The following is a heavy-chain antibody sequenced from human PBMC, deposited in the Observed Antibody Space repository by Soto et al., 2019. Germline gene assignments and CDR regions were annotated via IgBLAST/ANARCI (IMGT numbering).Heavy chain of an antibody. CDR1: GGYISSSSYY. CDR2: IYYSGST. CDR3: ATLWFGESPY. Sequence: QLQLQESGPGLVKPSETLSLTCTVSGGYISSSSYYWGWIRQPPGKGLEWIGSIYYSGSTYYNPSLKSRVTISVDTSKNQFSLKLSSVTAADTAVYYCATLWFGESPYWGQGTLVTVSS. V-gene: IGHV4-39*01. D-gene: IGHD3-10*01. J-gene: IGHJ4*02.